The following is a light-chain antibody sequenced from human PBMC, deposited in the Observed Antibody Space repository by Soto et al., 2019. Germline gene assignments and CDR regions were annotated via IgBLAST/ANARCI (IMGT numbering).Light chain of an antibody. CDR3: QQYHKWPPLT. Sequence: EIVMTQSPATLSVSPGERATLSCRASQTVSSNLAWYQQKPGQAPRVLIFGASTRATGIPARFSGSGSGTEFTLTISSLQSEDFAVYYCQQYHKWPPLTFGQGTKVDIK. V-gene: IGKV3-15*01. CDR2: GAS. J-gene: IGKJ2*01. CDR1: QTVSSN.